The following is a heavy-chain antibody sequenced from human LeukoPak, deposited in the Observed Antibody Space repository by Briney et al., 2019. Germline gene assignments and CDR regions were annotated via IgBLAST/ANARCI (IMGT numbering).Heavy chain of an antibody. CDR3: AKDTSSTHDADAFDI. D-gene: IGHD2-2*01. CDR2: IRYDGSNK. V-gene: IGHV3-30*02. CDR1: GFTFSSYG. J-gene: IGHJ4*02. Sequence: PGGSLRLSCAASGFTFSSYGMHWVRQAPGKGLEWVAFIRYDGSNKYYADSVKGRFTISRDNSKNTLYLQMNSLRAEDTAVYYCAKDTSSTHDADAFDIWGQGTLVTVSS.